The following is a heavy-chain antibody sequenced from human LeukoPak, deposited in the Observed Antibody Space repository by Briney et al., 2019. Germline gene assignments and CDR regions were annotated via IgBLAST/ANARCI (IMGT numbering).Heavy chain of an antibody. Sequence: ASVKVSCKASGYTFTGYYIHWVRQAPGQGLEWMGWINPKRGVTTYAQKFQGRVTMTRDTSITTAYMELTRLRSDDTTIYYCARERNYGDYGNAFDVWGQGTKVTVSS. J-gene: IGHJ3*01. V-gene: IGHV1-2*02. D-gene: IGHD4-17*01. CDR2: INPKRGVT. CDR3: ARERNYGDYGNAFDV. CDR1: GYTFTGYY.